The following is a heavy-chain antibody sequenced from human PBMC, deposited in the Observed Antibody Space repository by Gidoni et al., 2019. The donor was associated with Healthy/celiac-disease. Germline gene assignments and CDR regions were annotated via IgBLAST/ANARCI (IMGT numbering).Heavy chain of an antibody. Sequence: EVQLVQSGAEVKKPGESLKISCKGSGYSFTSYWIGWVRQMPGKGLEWMGIIYPGDSDTRYSPSFQGQVTISADKSISTAYLQWSSLKASDTAMYYCARHVSVTATSPDAFDIWGQGTMVTVSS. J-gene: IGHJ3*02. CDR2: IYPGDSDT. CDR3: ARHVSVTATSPDAFDI. V-gene: IGHV5-51*01. CDR1: GYSFTSYW. D-gene: IGHD2-21*02.